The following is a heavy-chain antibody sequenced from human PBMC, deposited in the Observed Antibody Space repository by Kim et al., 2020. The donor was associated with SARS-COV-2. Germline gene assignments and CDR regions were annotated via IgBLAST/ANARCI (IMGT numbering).Heavy chain of an antibody. CDR3: ATSVPRPPYGDYGGVYYYYMDV. D-gene: IGHD4-17*01. V-gene: IGHV1-24*01. CDR1: GYTLTELS. J-gene: IGHJ6*03. CDR2: FDPEDGET. Sequence: ASVKVSCKVSGYTLTELSMHWVRQAPGKGLEWMGGFDPEDGETIYAQKFQGRVTMTEDTSTDTAYMELSSLRSEDTAVYYCATSVPRPPYGDYGGVYYYYMDVWGKGTTVTVSS.